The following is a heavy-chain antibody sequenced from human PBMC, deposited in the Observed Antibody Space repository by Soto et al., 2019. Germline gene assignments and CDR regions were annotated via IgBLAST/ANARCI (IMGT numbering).Heavy chain of an antibody. D-gene: IGHD3-3*01. CDR1: GFAFNIYA. V-gene: IGHV3-30-3*01. CDR3: ARSSGVPTPDFDY. Sequence: QVLLVESGGGVVQPGRSLRLSCAASGFAFNIYAIHWVRQAPGKGLEWVAVISHDGTNRYYTDSVRGRFTISRDNSKNTVYLEMDSLRADDTAVYYCARSSGVPTPDFDYWGQGTLLTVSS. CDR2: ISHDGTNR. J-gene: IGHJ4*02.